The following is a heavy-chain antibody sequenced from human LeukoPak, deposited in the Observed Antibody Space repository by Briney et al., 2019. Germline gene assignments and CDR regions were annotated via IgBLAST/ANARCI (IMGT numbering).Heavy chain of an antibody. Sequence: GESLKISCKGSGYSFTSYWIGWVRQMPGKGLEWMGIIYPGDSDTRYSPSFQGQVTISADKSINTAYLQWSSLKASDTAMYYCARTMEGIAAAGTAFDIWGQGTMVTVSS. J-gene: IGHJ3*02. CDR1: GYSFTSYW. V-gene: IGHV5-51*01. CDR3: ARTMEGIAAAGTAFDI. CDR2: IYPGDSDT. D-gene: IGHD6-13*01.